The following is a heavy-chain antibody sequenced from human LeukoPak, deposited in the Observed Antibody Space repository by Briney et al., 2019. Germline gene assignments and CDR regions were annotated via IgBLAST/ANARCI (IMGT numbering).Heavy chain of an antibody. D-gene: IGHD3-16*01. J-gene: IGHJ5*02. CDR3: ARDRGGSPNWFDP. V-gene: IGHV3-21*01. Sequence: PGGSLRLSCAASGFTFSGNSMNWVRQAPGKGLEWVSSISSSSSYIYYADSVKGRFTISRDNAKNSLYLQMNSLRAEDTAVYYCARDRGGSPNWFDPWGQGTLVTASS. CDR2: ISSSSSYI. CDR1: GFTFSGNS.